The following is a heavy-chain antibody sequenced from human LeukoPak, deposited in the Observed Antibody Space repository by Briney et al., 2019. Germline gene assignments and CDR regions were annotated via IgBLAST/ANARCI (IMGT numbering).Heavy chain of an antibody. V-gene: IGHV1-69*01. D-gene: IGHD3-9*01. CDR3: ATETRPTYYDILTIDE. Sequence: SVKVSCKASGGTFSSYAISWVRQAPGQGLEWMGGIIPIFGTANYAQKFQGRVTITADESTSKAYMELSRLRSEDTAGYYCATETRPTYYDILTIDEWGQGTLVTVSS. J-gene: IGHJ4*02. CDR2: IIPIFGTA. CDR1: GGTFSSYA.